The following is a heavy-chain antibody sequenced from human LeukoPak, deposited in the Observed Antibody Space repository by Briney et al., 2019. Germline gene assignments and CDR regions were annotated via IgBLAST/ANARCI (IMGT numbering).Heavy chain of an antibody. D-gene: IGHD3-10*01. CDR2: INPSGGST. V-gene: IGHV1-46*01. Sequence: ASVKVSCKGSGYTFTDSYLHWVRQAPGQGLEWMGIINPSGGSTSDAQKFQGRVTMTRDMSTSTVYMELSSLRSEDTAVYYCARARLLWFGELSHPSDYRGQGTLVTVSS. CDR3: ARARLLWFGELSHPSDY. CDR1: GYTFTDSY. J-gene: IGHJ4*02.